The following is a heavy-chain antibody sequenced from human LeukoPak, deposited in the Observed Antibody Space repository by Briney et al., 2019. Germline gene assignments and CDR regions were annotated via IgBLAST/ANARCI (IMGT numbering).Heavy chain of an antibody. J-gene: IGHJ6*03. D-gene: IGHD3-3*01. CDR3: ARTSASYYYYMDV. CDR2: IYFIGSP. CDR1: GGSMNSGSYY. V-gene: IGHV4-61*01. Sequence: MSSQTLSLTCTVSGGSMNSGSYYWSWIRQPPGKGLEWIGYIYFIGSPKYNPSLKSRFTISLDKSRKQLSLNLTSVTAADTAVYYCARTSASYYYYMDVWGKGTTVTISS.